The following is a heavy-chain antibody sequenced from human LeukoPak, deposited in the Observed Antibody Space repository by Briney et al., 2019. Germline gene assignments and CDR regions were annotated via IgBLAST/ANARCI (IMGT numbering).Heavy chain of an antibody. CDR1: GFTFSSYG. J-gene: IGHJ4*02. CDR2: ISYDGSNK. V-gene: IGHV3-30*18. Sequence: GGSLRLSCAASGFTFSSYGMHWVRQAPGKGLEWVAVISYDGSNKYYADSVKGRFTISRDNSKNTLYLQMNSLRAEDTAVYYCAKDQYYDSSGSDYWGQGTLVTVSS. D-gene: IGHD3-22*01. CDR3: AKDQYYDSSGSDY.